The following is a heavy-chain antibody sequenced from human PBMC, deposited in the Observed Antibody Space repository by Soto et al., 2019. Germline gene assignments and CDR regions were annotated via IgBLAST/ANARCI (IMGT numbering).Heavy chain of an antibody. CDR1: VCSISIYY. D-gene: IGHD3-16*01. J-gene: IGHJ6*01. V-gene: IGHV4-59*01. Sequence: SSSXSLTGTFAVCSISIYYFILIRQPPGKGREWIGYIYYSGSTNYNPSLKSRVTISVDKYKNQFSLKLSSVTAADTAVYYCAPLRLFGFWGRGTVEYGMEVWGQRTTV. CDR2: IYYSGST. CDR3: APLRLFGFWGRGTVEYGMEV.